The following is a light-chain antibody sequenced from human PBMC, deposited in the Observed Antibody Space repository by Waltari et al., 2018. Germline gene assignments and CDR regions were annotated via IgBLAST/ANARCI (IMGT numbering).Light chain of an antibody. Sequence: QSVLTQPPSVSAAPGQKVTISCSGSTSNIRTNYVAGYQQLPGTTPRLPIYANNRRPSGIPDRFSGSKSGTSATLDITGLQTGDEADYYCGTWDSSLSAGVFGGGTKLTVL. V-gene: IGLV1-51*01. CDR3: GTWDSSLSAGV. J-gene: IGLJ2*01. CDR1: TSNIRTNY. CDR2: ANN.